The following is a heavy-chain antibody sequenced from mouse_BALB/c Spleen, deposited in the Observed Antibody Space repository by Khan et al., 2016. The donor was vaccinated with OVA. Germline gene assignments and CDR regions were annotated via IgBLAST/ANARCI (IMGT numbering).Heavy chain of an antibody. CDR3: ARENYYGYYFDY. CDR1: GYSITSGYA. D-gene: IGHD1-1*01. V-gene: IGHV3-2*02. CDR2: ISYSGVT. Sequence: VQLQQSGPGLVKPSQSLSLTCTVTGYSITSGYARNWIRQFPGNKLEWMGYISYSGVTSYTPSLKSRISITRDTSKNQFFLQLNSVTTEDTATYSGARENYYGYYFDYWGQGTTLTVSS. J-gene: IGHJ2*01.